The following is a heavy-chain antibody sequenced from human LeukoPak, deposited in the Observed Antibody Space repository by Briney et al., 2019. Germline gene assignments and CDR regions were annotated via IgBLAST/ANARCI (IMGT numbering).Heavy chain of an antibody. V-gene: IGHV3-23*01. J-gene: IGHJ4*02. CDR2: INGSGDAT. Sequence: GGSLRLSCAASGFIFSHYTMTWVRQAPGKGLEWVSSINGSGDATLYADSVMGRFTISRDNAKNTVSLQMNNLRAEDTAVYYCAKSDCGSDGCKLLNYWGQGTLVSASS. D-gene: IGHD3-10*01. CDR1: GFIFSHYT. CDR3: AKSDCGSDGCKLLNY.